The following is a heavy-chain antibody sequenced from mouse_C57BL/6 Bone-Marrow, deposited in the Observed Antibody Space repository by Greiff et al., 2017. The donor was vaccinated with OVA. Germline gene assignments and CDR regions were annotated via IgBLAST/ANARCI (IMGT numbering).Heavy chain of an antibody. CDR2: INPSSGYT. CDR3: ASLRYGSSLAY. CDR1: GYTFTSYT. V-gene: IGHV1-4*01. Sequence: VKLQESGAELARPGASVKMSCKASGYTFTSYTMHWVKQRPGQGLEWIGYINPSSGYTKYNQKFKDKATLTADKSSSTAYMQLSSLTSEDSAVYYCASLRYGSSLAYWGQGTLVTVSA. D-gene: IGHD1-1*01. J-gene: IGHJ3*01.